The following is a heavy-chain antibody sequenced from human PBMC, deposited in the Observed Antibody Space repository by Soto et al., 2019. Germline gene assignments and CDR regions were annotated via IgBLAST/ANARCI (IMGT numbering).Heavy chain of an antibody. V-gene: IGHV5-10-1*01. D-gene: IGHD3-10*01. J-gene: IGHJ6*02. CDR3: ARPDYYGSGSYYDRIYYYGMDV. Sequence: GESLKISCKGSGYSFTSYWISWVRQMPGKVLEWMGRIDPSDSYTNYSPSFQGHVTISADKSISTAYLQWSSLKASDTAMYYCARPDYYGSGSYYDRIYYYGMDVWGQGXTVTVYS. CDR2: IDPSDSYT. CDR1: GYSFTSYW.